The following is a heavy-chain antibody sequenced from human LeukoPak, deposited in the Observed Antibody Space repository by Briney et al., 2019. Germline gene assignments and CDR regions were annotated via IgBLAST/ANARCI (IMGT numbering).Heavy chain of an antibody. CDR1: GLTVSSNY. D-gene: IGHD4-23*01. V-gene: IGHV3-66*01. J-gene: IGHJ4*02. Sequence: GGSLRLSCAASGLTVSSNYMGWVRQAPGKGLEWVSVIYSDGSTYYPDSVKGRFTISRDNSKNTLYLQMNSLRAEDTAVYYCASIPSDGGYFDYWGQGTLVTVSS. CDR2: IYSDGST. CDR3: ASIPSDGGYFDY.